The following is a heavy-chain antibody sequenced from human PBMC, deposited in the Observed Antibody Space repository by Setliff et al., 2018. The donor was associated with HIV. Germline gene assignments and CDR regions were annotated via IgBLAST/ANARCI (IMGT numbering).Heavy chain of an antibody. V-gene: IGHV4-4*07. CDR3: ARVRLTMILMVDYFDQ. Sequence: SETLSLTCSVSGGSIINFYWXGXRQPPGKXXEXVXXIYSTGDTNYNPSLKSRVTLSADTSKNQLPLSLTSVTAADTAVYSCARVRLTMILMVDYFDQWGQGTLVTVSS. D-gene: IGHD3-22*01. CDR2: IYSTGDT. CDR1: GGSIINFY. J-gene: IGHJ4*02.